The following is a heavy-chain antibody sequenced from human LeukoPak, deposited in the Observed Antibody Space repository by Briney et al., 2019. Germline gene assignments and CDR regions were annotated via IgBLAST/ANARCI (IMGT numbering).Heavy chain of an antibody. D-gene: IGHD6-6*01. CDR3: AREGALGSSIDY. J-gene: IGHJ4*02. CDR1: GFTFSDYY. V-gene: IGHV3-11*04. CDR2: ISSSGSTL. Sequence: PGGSLRLSCAASGFTFSDYYMSWIRQAPGKGLEWVSYISSSGSTLYYADSVKGRFTISRDNAKNSLYLQMNSLRAEDTAVCYCAREGALGSSIDYWGQGTLVTVSS.